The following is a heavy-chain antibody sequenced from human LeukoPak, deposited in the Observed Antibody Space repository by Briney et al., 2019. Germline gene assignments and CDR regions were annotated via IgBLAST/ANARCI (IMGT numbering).Heavy chain of an antibody. CDR3: ARYDFWSGSRPFDY. V-gene: IGHV1-18*01. Sequence: GASVKVSCKASGYTFTSYGISLVRQAPGQGLEWMGWISAYNGNTNYAQKLQGRVTMTTDTSTSTANMELRSLRSDDTAVYYCARYDFWSGSRPFDYWGQGTLVTVSS. CDR2: ISAYNGNT. D-gene: IGHD3-3*01. J-gene: IGHJ4*02. CDR1: GYTFTSYG.